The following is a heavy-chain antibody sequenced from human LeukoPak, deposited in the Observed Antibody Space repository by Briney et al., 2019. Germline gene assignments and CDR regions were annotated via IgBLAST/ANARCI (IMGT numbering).Heavy chain of an antibody. CDR1: GGSFSGYY. Sequence: SETLSLTCAVYGGSFSGYYWSWIRQPPGKGLEWIGEINHSGSTYYNPSLKSRVAISVDRSKNQFSLKLSSVTAADTAVYYCARAPGGYYDSSGYFDYWGQGTLVTVSS. CDR3: ARAPGGYYDSSGYFDY. D-gene: IGHD3-22*01. V-gene: IGHV4-34*01. J-gene: IGHJ4*02. CDR2: INHSGST.